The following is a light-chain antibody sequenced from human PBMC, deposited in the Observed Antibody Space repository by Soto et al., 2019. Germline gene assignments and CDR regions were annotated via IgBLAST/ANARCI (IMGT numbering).Light chain of an antibody. Sequence: SALTQPPSASGSPGQSVTISCTGTSSDVGGYNFVSWYQHHPGKAPKLMIYEVTRRPAGVPDRFSGSKSANTASLTVSGLQAEDEAHYFCSAYAGSNNLVFGGGTKVTVL. CDR3: SAYAGSNNLV. CDR2: EVT. CDR1: SSDVGGYNF. V-gene: IGLV2-8*01. J-gene: IGLJ2*01.